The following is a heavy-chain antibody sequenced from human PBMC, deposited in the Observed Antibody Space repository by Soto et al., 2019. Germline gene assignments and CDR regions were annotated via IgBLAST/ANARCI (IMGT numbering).Heavy chain of an antibody. CDR3: AYGSSSAWIDK. V-gene: IGHV4-39*01. J-gene: IGHJ4*02. D-gene: IGHD6-25*01. Sequence: SETLSLTCSVSGDSIRGYHYYFFWMRQAPGKGLEWVGSVYFSGGNSYYNPSLKSRVTISVDTSYNKFFLRLNSVTAADTAVYFCAYGSSSAWIDKWGQGTLVTVSS. CDR1: GDSIRGYHYY. CDR2: VYFSGGNS.